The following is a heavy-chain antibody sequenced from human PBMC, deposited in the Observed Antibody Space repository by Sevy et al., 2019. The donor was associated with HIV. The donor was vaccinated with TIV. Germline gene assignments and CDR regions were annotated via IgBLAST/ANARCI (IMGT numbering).Heavy chain of an antibody. V-gene: IGHV1-69*13. Sequence: ASVKVSCKASGGTFSSYAISWVRQAPGQGLEWMGGIIPIFGTANYAQKFQGRVTITADESTSTAYMELSSLRSEDTAVYYCARDDGEQEGKFAFDIWGQGTMVTVSS. CDR3: ARDDGEQEGKFAFDI. D-gene: IGHD3-10*01. CDR2: IIPIFGTA. J-gene: IGHJ3*02. CDR1: GGTFSSYA.